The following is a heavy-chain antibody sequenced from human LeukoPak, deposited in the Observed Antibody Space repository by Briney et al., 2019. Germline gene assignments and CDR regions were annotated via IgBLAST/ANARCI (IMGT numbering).Heavy chain of an antibody. CDR2: LNPDGSER. D-gene: IGHD6-13*01. V-gene: IGHV3-7*01. CDR3: ARDSGSCRGCAFDV. Sequence: GGSLRLSCTASGFTFSQHYMSWVRQAPGKGLEWVANLNPDGSERKYVDSVKGRFTISRDNAKNSLYLQMNSLRAEDTAVFYCARDSGSCRGCAFDVWGHGTMVTVSS. J-gene: IGHJ3*01. CDR1: GFTFSQHY.